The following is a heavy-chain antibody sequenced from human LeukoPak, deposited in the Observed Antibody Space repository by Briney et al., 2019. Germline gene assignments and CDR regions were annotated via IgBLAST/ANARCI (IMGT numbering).Heavy chain of an antibody. CDR3: ASDDYCDVVNAFDI. CDR2: INHSGGT. D-gene: IGHD4-17*01. Sequence: PSETLSLTCAFYGGSFSGYYWSWVRQPPGKGLEWIGEINHSGGTNYNPSLKSRVTISLDTSKNHFSLKLTSVTAADTAVYYCASDDYCDVVNAFDIWGQGTMVTVSS. V-gene: IGHV4-34*01. J-gene: IGHJ3*02. CDR1: GGSFSGYY.